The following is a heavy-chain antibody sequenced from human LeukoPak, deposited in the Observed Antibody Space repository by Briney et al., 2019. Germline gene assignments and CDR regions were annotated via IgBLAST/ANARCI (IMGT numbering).Heavy chain of an antibody. CDR2: ISYSGGT. J-gene: IGHJ3*02. Sequence: SETLSLTCTVSGGSIISNNHYWGWTRQPPGKGLEWFGSISYSGGTAYNPSLRSRVTISVDTSKNQFSLKVNSVTAADTAVYYCVREVEYYDSSGYRPHAFDIWGQGTLVTVSA. V-gene: IGHV4-39*02. CDR1: GGSIISNNHY. CDR3: VREVEYYDSSGYRPHAFDI. D-gene: IGHD3-22*01.